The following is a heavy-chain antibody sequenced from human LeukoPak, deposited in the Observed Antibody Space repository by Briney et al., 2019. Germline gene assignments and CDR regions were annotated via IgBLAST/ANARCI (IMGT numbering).Heavy chain of an antibody. CDR2: ISSGGSTV. J-gene: IGHJ4*02. CDR3: ARGGSFVEY. D-gene: IGHD3-10*01. V-gene: IGHV3-48*03. CDR1: GFTFSNYE. Sequence: GGSLRLSCAASGFTFSNYEMHWVRRAPGKGLEWVSYISSGGSTVYYADSVKGRFTVSRDNAKNSLYLQMSSLRAEDTAVYYRARGGSFVEYWGQGTLVTVSS.